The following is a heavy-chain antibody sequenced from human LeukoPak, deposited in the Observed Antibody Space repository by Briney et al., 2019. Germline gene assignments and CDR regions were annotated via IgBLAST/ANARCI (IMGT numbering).Heavy chain of an antibody. J-gene: IGHJ4*02. Sequence: LRASVKVSCKASGYTFTGCFIHYVRQAPGQGLEWMGWIDPNSDNIRYSETFKDRVTMTRDTSTNTAYMELSWLRSDDTAVYYCARSAYNYGYAYFDHWGQGTLIIVSS. CDR1: GYTFTGCF. CDR3: ARSAYNYGYAYFDH. D-gene: IGHD5-18*01. CDR2: IDPNSDNI. V-gene: IGHV1-2*02.